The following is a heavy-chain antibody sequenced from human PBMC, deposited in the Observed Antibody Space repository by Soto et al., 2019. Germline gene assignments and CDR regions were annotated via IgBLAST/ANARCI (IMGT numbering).Heavy chain of an antibody. D-gene: IGHD3-22*01. CDR3: ARQPGPYDNSDYSI. J-gene: IGHJ3*02. Sequence: SETLSLTCTVSGVSISSSTYYLGWLRQPPGKGLEWIGGIYYGGSTYYNPSLRSRVTISVDTSKNQFSLNLSSVTAADTAVYYCARQPGPYDNSDYSIWGQGTMVTVSS. CDR2: IYYGGST. CDR1: GVSISSSTYY. V-gene: IGHV4-39*01.